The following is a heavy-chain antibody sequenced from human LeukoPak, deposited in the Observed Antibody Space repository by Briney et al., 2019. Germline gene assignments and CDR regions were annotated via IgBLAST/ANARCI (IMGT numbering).Heavy chain of an antibody. D-gene: IGHD3-10*01. CDR2: IYPYDSDT. Sequence: GESLKISCETAGYSFTTYWIGLVRQRPGTGLEWVGAIYPYDSDTRYSPSVQGQVAISADRSISTDYLKWNSLKASDTGMYYCARPRGASGTVNWFDPWGQGTLVTVSS. V-gene: IGHV5-51*01. CDR1: GYSFTTYW. CDR3: ARPRGASGTVNWFDP. J-gene: IGHJ5*02.